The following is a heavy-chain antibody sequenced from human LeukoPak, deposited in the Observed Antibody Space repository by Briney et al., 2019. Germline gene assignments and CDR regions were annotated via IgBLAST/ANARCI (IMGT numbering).Heavy chain of an antibody. CDR3: ARVGSSSSPRVNWFDP. D-gene: IGHD6-6*01. J-gene: IGHJ5*02. CDR2: ISSSGSTI. CDR1: GFTFSSYG. V-gene: IGHV3-48*04. Sequence: GGTLRLSCAASGFTFSSYGMSWIRQAPGKGLEWVSYISSSGSTIYYADSVKGRFTISRDNAKNSLYLQMNSLRAEDTAVYYCARVGSSSSPRVNWFDPWGQGTLVTVSS.